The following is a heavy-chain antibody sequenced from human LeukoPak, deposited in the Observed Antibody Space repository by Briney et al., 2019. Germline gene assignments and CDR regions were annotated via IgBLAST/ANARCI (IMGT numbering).Heavy chain of an antibody. Sequence: GASVKVSCTASGYTFTTYDINWVRQATGQGLEWMGWMNPNSGNTGYAQRFQGRVTMTRDTSISTAYMELSSLRSEDTAVYYCARTTFYDFWSGNEPPYYYGMDVWGQGTTVTVSS. CDR3: ARTTFYDFWSGNEPPYYYGMDV. CDR1: GYTFTTYD. V-gene: IGHV1-8*01. D-gene: IGHD3-3*01. CDR2: MNPNSGNT. J-gene: IGHJ6*02.